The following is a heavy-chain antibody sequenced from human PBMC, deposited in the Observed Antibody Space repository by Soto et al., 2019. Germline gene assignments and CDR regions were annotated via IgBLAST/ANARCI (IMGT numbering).Heavy chain of an antibody. CDR2: ISGSGGST. Sequence: EVQLLESGGGLVQPGGSLRLSCAASGFTFSSYAMSWVRQAPGKGLEWVSAISGSGGSTYYADSVKGRFTISRDNYKNALYLQMNSLRAEDTAVYYCAKDSRQWLVRGGQDYWGQGTLVTVSS. J-gene: IGHJ4*02. CDR3: AKDSRQWLVRGGQDY. CDR1: GFTFSSYA. V-gene: IGHV3-23*01. D-gene: IGHD6-19*01.